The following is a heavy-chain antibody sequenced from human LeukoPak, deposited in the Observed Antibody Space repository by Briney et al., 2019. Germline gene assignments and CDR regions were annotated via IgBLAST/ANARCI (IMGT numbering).Heavy chain of an antibody. V-gene: IGHV1-18*01. Sequence: ASVKVSCKASGYTFTSYGISWVRQAPGQGLEWMGWISAYDGNTNYAQKLQGRVTMTTDTSTSTAYMELRSLRSDDTAVYYCARDQGDGWLQLFDYWGQGTLVTVSS. CDR1: GYTFTSYG. CDR2: ISAYDGNT. D-gene: IGHD5-24*01. CDR3: ARDQGDGWLQLFDY. J-gene: IGHJ4*02.